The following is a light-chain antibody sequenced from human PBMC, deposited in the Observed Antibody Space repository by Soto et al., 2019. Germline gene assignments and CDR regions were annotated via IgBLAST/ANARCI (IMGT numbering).Light chain of an antibody. CDR2: DAS. J-gene: IGKJ4*01. CDR3: QQRSNWPLT. Sequence: EIVLTQSPATLSLSPGERATLSCRASQGVSSYLAWYQQKPGQAPRLLLYDASNRATGIPARFSGSGSGTDFTLTISRLEPEDFAGYYCQQRSNWPLTFGGGTKVEI. V-gene: IGKV3D-11*01. CDR1: QGVSSY.